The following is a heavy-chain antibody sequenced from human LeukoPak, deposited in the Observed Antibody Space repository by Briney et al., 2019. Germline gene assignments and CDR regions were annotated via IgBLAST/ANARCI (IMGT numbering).Heavy chain of an antibody. J-gene: IGHJ4*02. CDR3: ARDRGSGWYEFVDY. V-gene: IGHV3-21*01. CDR1: GFTFSSYS. Sequence: GSLRLSCAASGFTFSSYSMNWVRQAPGKGLEWVSSISSSSSYIYYADSVKGRFTISRDNAKNSLYLQMNSLRAEDTAVYYCARDRGSGWYEFVDYWGQGTLVTVSS. D-gene: IGHD6-19*01. CDR2: ISSSSSYI.